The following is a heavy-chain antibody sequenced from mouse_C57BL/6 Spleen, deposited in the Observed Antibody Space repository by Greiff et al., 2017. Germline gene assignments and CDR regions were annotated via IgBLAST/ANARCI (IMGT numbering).Heavy chain of an antibody. V-gene: IGHV14-1*01. Sequence: VQLKESGAELVRPGASVKLSCTASGFNIKDYYMHWVKQRPEQGLEWIGRIDPEDGDTEYAPKFQGKATMTADTSSNTAYLQLSSLTSEDTAVYYCTTTHTTVVADYYAMDYWGQGTSATVSS. CDR3: TTTHTTVVADYYAMDY. CDR1: GFNIKDYY. J-gene: IGHJ4*01. D-gene: IGHD1-1*01. CDR2: IDPEDGDT.